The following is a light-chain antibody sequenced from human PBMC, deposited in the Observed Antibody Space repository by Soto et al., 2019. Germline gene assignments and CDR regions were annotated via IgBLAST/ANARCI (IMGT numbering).Light chain of an antibody. Sequence: QSALTQPASVSGSPGQSIAISCTGTSSDIGSYHYVSWYQHHPGKAPNLIIYEVSNRPSGVSDRFSGSKSGNTASLTISGLQAEDEADYYCSSYASSSTLVFGGGTKLTVL. CDR3: SSYASSSTLV. CDR1: SSDIGSYHY. V-gene: IGLV2-14*01. J-gene: IGLJ2*01. CDR2: EVS.